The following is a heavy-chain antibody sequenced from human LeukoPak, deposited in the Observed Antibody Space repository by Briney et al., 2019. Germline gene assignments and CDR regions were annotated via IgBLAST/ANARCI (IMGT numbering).Heavy chain of an antibody. CDR2: ISGSSSYI. CDR1: GFTFSSYS. D-gene: IGHD6-13*01. Sequence: GGSLRLSCAASGFTFSSYSMNWVLQAPGKVLEWVSSISGSSSYIYYADSVKGRFTISRDNAKNLLYLHMNSLRVEDTAVYYCAKVDRGDYSSSPVPYYNYYMNVWGKGTTVTVSS. CDR3: AKVDRGDYSSSPVPYYNYYMNV. V-gene: IGHV3-21*01. J-gene: IGHJ6*03.